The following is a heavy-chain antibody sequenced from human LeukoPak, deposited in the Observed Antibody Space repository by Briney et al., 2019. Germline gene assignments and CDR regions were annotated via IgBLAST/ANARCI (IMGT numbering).Heavy chain of an antibody. V-gene: IGHV3-23*01. J-gene: IGHJ6*03. D-gene: IGHD4-17*01. CDR3: AKDLEYGDYGTMDV. Sequence: GGSLRLSCAASGFTFSSYAMSWVRQAPGKGLEWVSAISGSGGSTYYAGSVKGRFTISRDNSKNTLYLQMNSLRAEDTAVYYCAKDLEYGDYGTMDVWGKGTTVTVSS. CDR2: ISGSGGST. CDR1: GFTFSSYA.